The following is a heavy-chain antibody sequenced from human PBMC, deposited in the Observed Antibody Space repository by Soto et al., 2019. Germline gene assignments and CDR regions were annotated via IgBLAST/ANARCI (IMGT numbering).Heavy chain of an antibody. CDR3: ASPYYDFWSGYYDAFDI. CDR2: ISSSSYI. Sequence: PGGSLRLSCAASGFTFSSYSMNWVRQAPGKGLEWVSSISSSSYIYYADSVKGRFTISRDNAKNSLYLQMNSLRAEDTAVYYCASPYYDFWSGYYDAFDIWGQGTMVTVSS. V-gene: IGHV3-21*01. CDR1: GFTFSSYS. D-gene: IGHD3-3*01. J-gene: IGHJ3*02.